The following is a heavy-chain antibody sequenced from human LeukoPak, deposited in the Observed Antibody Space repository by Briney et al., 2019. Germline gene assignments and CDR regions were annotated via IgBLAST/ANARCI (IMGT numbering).Heavy chain of an antibody. CDR2: ISGSGGST. Sequence: GGSLRLSCAASGFSLSSYAMSWVRHAPGEGLEWVSDISGSGGSTYYADSVKGRFTISRDNSKNTLYLQMNSLRAEDTAVYYCAKVMVRGVLSYYYYGMDVWGQGTTVTVSS. CDR1: GFSLSSYA. D-gene: IGHD3-10*01. V-gene: IGHV3-23*01. J-gene: IGHJ6*02. CDR3: AKVMVRGVLSYYYYGMDV.